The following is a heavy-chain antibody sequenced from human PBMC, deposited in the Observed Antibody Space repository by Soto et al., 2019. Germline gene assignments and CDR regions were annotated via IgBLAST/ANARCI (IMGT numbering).Heavy chain of an antibody. Sequence: QVQLQESDPGLVKPSETLSLTCSVSDGSVNTGNYYRSWIRQPPGKGLEWIGHIYYIGTTNYNPSLKSRVTISVDTSKNQFSLKVTSVTAADTAVYFCAREEKQLSRYGGDFDYWGQGILVTVSS. D-gene: IGHD3-16*01. CDR1: DGSVNTGNYY. CDR3: AREEKQLSRYGGDFDY. V-gene: IGHV4-61*01. CDR2: IYYIGTT. J-gene: IGHJ4*02.